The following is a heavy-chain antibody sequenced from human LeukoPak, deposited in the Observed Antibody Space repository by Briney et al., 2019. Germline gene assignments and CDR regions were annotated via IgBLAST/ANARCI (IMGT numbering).Heavy chain of an antibody. CDR2: ISAGYGNT. Sequence: GASVKVSCKASGYTFTSYAVHWVRQAPGQSLEWMGWISAGYGNTKYSQKFQGRVTITRDTSASTAYMKLSSLRSGDTAVYYCARDYPYGSGTVRFDYWGQGTLVTVSS. V-gene: IGHV1-3*01. J-gene: IGHJ4*02. D-gene: IGHD3-10*01. CDR3: ARDYPYGSGTVRFDY. CDR1: GYTFTSYA.